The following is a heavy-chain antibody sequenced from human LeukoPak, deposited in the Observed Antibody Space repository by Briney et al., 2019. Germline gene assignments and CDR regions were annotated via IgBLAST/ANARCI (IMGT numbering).Heavy chain of an antibody. Sequence: PGGSLRLSCAASGFTFSSYSMNWVRQAPGKGLEWVSFISSSSTYIYYADSLKGRFTISRDNAKNSLYLQMNSLRAEDTAVYYCARDGVAELMSALDYWDQGILVTVSS. J-gene: IGHJ4*02. D-gene: IGHD1-26*01. CDR3: ARDGVAELMSALDY. CDR2: ISSSSTYI. CDR1: GFTFSSYS. V-gene: IGHV3-21*06.